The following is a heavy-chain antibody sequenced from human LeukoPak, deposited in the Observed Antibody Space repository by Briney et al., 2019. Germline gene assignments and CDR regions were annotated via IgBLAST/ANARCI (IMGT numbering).Heavy chain of an antibody. V-gene: IGHV3-23*01. CDR2: ISGSGAST. CDR3: AREGQDLDH. D-gene: IGHD2-15*01. CDR1: GFTLSTNA. J-gene: IGHJ4*02. Sequence: GGSLRLSCLTSGFTLSTNAMSWVRQAPGKGLEWISGISGSGASTYYADSVKGRFTISRDNAKNSLYLQMNSLRAEDTAVYYCAREGQDLDHWGQGTLVSVST.